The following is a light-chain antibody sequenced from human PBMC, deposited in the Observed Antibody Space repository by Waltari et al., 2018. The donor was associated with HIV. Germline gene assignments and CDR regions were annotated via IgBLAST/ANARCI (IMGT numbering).Light chain of an antibody. J-gene: IGLJ1*01. CDR3: AAWGDSLSSYV. CDR1: RSNIGSNY. V-gene: IGLV1-47*01. Sequence: QSVLTQPPSASGTPGQRVTISCSGSRSNIGSNYVYWYHQLPGTAPKLLIYRNNQRPSGVPDRFSGSKSGTSASLAISGLRSEDEADYYCAAWGDSLSSYVFGTGTEVTVL. CDR2: RNN.